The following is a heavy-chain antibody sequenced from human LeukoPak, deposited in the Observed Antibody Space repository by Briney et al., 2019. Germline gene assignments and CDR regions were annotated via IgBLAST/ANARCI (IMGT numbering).Heavy chain of an antibody. D-gene: IGHD2-21*02. CDR1: GGTFSSYA. Sequence: ASVKVSCKASGGTFSSYAISWVRQAPGQGLEWMGGIIPIFGTANYAQKFQGRVTITTDESTSTAYMELSSLRSEDTAVYYCARGFLRVTHPFDYWGQGTLVTVSS. J-gene: IGHJ4*02. V-gene: IGHV1-69*05. CDR2: IIPIFGTA. CDR3: ARGFLRVTHPFDY.